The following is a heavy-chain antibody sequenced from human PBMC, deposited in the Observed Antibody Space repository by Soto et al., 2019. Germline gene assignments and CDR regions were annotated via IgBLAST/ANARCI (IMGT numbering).Heavy chain of an antibody. V-gene: IGHV3-30*18. CDR1: GFTFSSYG. Sequence: QVQLVESGGGVVQPGRSLRLSCAASGFTFSSYGMHWVRQAPGKGLEWVAVISYDGSNKYYADSVKGRFTISRDNSKNTLYLQMISLRAEDTAVYYCAKDRVYCTNGVCYSYYYGMDVWGQGTTVTVSS. CDR2: ISYDGSNK. D-gene: IGHD2-8*01. CDR3: AKDRVYCTNGVCYSYYYGMDV. J-gene: IGHJ6*02.